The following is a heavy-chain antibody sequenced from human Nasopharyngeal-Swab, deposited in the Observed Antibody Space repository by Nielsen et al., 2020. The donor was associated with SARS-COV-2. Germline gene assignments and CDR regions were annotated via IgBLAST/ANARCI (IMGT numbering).Heavy chain of an antibody. J-gene: IGHJ6*02. CDR2: IYYSRST. CDR1: GGSISSYY. D-gene: IGHD3-10*01. V-gene: IGHV4-59*01. CDR3: ARDLLWFGEFPYGMDV. Sequence: SETLSLTCTVSGGSISSYYWSWIRQPPGKGLEWIGYIYYSRSTNYNPSLKSRVTISVDTSKNQFSLKLSSVTAADTAVYYCARDLLWFGEFPYGMDVWGQGTTVTVSS.